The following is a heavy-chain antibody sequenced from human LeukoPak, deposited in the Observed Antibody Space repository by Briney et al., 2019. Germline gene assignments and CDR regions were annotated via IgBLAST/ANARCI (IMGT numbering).Heavy chain of an antibody. V-gene: IGHV3-7*01. CDR1: GFAFSSYW. CDR2: IKKDGSEK. Sequence: GGSLRLSCAASGFAFSSYWMTWVRQTPGKGLEWVANIKKDGSEKYYVDSVKGRFTISRDNAKSSLYLQMNRLTAEDTAVYYCAREVVETFYFDYWGQGTLVTVSS. D-gene: IGHD2-21*02. CDR3: AREVVETFYFDY. J-gene: IGHJ4*02.